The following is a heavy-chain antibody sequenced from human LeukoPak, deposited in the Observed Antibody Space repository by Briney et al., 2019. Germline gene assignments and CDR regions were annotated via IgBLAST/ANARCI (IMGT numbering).Heavy chain of an antibody. V-gene: IGHV3-30*03. Sequence: GGSLRLSCAASGFTFSSYSMNWVRQAPGKGLEWVAVISYDGSNKYYADSVKGRFTISRDNSKNTLYLQMNSLRAEDTAVYYCRGVLWNDAFDIWGQGTMVTVSS. J-gene: IGHJ3*02. D-gene: IGHD3-10*01. CDR2: ISYDGSNK. CDR1: GFTFSSYS. CDR3: RGVLWNDAFDI.